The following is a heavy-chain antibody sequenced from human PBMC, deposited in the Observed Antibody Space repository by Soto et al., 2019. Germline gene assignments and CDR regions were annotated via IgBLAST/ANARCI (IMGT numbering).Heavy chain of an antibody. Sequence: PSETLSLTCTVSGGSITSGGYYWSWIRQHPGKGLEYIGNIYYTGSTYYNPSLKSRVTISLDTSKNQFSLKLTSMTAADTAVYYCARDSGAARSFDYWGKGTLVTVSS. J-gene: IGHJ4*02. CDR1: GGSITSGGYY. CDR2: IYYTGST. D-gene: IGHD6-6*01. V-gene: IGHV4-31*03. CDR3: ARDSGAARSFDY.